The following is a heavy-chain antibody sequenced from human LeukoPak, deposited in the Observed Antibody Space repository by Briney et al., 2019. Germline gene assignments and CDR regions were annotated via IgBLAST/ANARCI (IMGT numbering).Heavy chain of an antibody. D-gene: IGHD3-3*01. Sequence: QPGRSLRLSCAASGFTFSSYGMHWVRQAPGKGLEWVGVISYDGSNKYYADSVKGRFTISRDNSKNTLYLQMNSLRAEDTAVYYCAIGRTYYDFWSGSSLGYWGQGTLVTVSS. CDR3: AIGRTYYDFWSGSSLGY. CDR1: GFTFSSYG. CDR2: ISYDGSNK. V-gene: IGHV3-30*03. J-gene: IGHJ4*02.